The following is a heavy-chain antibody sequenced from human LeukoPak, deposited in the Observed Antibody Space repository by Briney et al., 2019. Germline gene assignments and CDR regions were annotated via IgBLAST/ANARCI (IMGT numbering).Heavy chain of an antibody. Sequence: GASVMVSCKASGYTFTSYDIYWVRQAIGQGLEWMGWMNPNSGNTGYAQKFQGRVTVTRNTSISTAYMELSSLRSEDTAVYYCARAVTTIAPNWFDPWGQGTLVTVSS. J-gene: IGHJ5*02. CDR1: GYTFTSYD. CDR3: ARAVTTIAPNWFDP. CDR2: MNPNSGNT. V-gene: IGHV1-8*01. D-gene: IGHD4-11*01.